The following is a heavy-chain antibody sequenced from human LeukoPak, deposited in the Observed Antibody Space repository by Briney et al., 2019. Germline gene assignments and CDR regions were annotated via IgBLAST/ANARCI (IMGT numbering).Heavy chain of an antibody. CDR1: GFTFSSYW. CDR3: ARGVSKNP. CDR2: INQDGSSK. J-gene: IGHJ5*02. Sequence: GGSLRLSCAVSGFTFSSYWMGWVRQAPGKGLAWVANINQDGSSKYYEDSVKGRFTISRDNAKNSLYLQMSSLRAKDTAVYYCARGVSKNPWGQGTLVTVSS. V-gene: IGHV3-7*01.